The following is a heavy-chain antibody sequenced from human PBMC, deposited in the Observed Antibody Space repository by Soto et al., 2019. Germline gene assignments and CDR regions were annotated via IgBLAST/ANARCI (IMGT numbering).Heavy chain of an antibody. CDR3: ARREVAATFDY. V-gene: IGHV3-30*04. J-gene: IGHJ4*02. CDR2: VSHDGRQR. D-gene: IGHD2-15*01. Sequence: GGSLRLSCAASGVTFGSYTMHWVRQAPGKGLEWVAVVSHDGRQRSAADSVKGRFTASRDNSKTTLFLQMDSLRDEDTAVYYCARREVAATFDYWGQRTLVTVSS. CDR1: GVTFGSYT.